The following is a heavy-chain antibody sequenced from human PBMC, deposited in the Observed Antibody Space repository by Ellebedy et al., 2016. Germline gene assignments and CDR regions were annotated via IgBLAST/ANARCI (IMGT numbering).Heavy chain of an antibody. CDR3: ARGVEKGAIRGPQGY. D-gene: IGHD3-10*01. CDR1: GYTFTSYD. V-gene: IGHV1-8*02. CDR2: MNPNSGNT. J-gene: IGHJ4*02. Sequence: ASVKVSCKASGYTFTSYDINWVRQATGQGPEWMGWMNPNSGNTGYAQKFQGRSTMTRNTSISTAYMELSSLTSEDKAVYYCARGVEKGAIRGPQGYWGQGTLVTVSS.